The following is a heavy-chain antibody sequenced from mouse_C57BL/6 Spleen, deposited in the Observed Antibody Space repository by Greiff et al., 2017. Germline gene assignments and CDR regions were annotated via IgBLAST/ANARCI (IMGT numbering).Heavy chain of an antibody. V-gene: IGHV2-6*01. J-gene: IGHJ3*01. CDR1: GFSLTSYG. Sequence: VQLQESGPGLVAPSQSLSITCTVSGFSLTSYGVDWVRQSPGNGLEWLGVIWGVGSTNYNSALKSRLSISKNNSKSQVCLKMNRLQTDDTAMYYCASDSNGIAYWGQGTLVTVSA. CDR2: IWGVGST. CDR3: ASDSNGIAY. D-gene: IGHD2-5*01.